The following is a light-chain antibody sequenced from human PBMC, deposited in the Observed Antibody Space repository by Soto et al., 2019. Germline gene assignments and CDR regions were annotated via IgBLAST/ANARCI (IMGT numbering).Light chain of an antibody. J-gene: IGKJ4*01. V-gene: IGKV1-5*03. Sequence: DIQMTQSPSTLSASVGDRVTITCRASQSVSSWLAWYQQKPGQVPKLLIYKASTLESGVPSRFSGSGSGTEYTLTISSLQPDDFATYYCQQYISSPLTFGGGPKVEIK. CDR1: QSVSSW. CDR2: KAS. CDR3: QQYISSPLT.